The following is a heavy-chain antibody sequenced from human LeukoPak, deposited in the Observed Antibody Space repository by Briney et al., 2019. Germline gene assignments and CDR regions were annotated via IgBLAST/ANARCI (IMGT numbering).Heavy chain of an antibody. V-gene: IGHV3-53*01. J-gene: IGHJ4*02. CDR2: IYSGSST. Sequence: GGSLRLSCAASGFTVSSNSLSWVRQAPGRGLEWVSVIYSGSSTYYADSVKGRFTISRDNSKNTLYLQMNSLRVEDTAVYYCARGPPQMIVPIYWGQGTLVTVSS. CDR1: GFTVSSNS. D-gene: IGHD3-22*01. CDR3: ARGPPQMIVPIY.